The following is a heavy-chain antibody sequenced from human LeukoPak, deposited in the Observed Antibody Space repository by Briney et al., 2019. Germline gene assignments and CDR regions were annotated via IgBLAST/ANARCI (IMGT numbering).Heavy chain of an antibody. CDR2: IYYSGST. D-gene: IGHD3-10*01. CDR3: ARQPYYYGSGSYSFFDY. Sequence: SETLSLTCAVYGGSFSGYYWSWIRQPPGKGLEWIGYIYYSGSTNYNPSLRSRVTISVDTSKNQFSLKLSSVTAADTAVYYCARQPYYYGSGSYSFFDYWGQGTLVTVSS. J-gene: IGHJ4*02. CDR1: GGSFSGYY. V-gene: IGHV4-59*08.